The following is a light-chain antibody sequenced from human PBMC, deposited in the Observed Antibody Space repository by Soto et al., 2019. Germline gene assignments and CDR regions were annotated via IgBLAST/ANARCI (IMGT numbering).Light chain of an antibody. CDR1: QSLSRY. CDR2: DGS. V-gene: IGKV3-11*01. Sequence: EIVLTQSPATLSLSPGERATLSCRASQSLSRYLAWYQQQPGQAPRLLIYDGSTRATGIPARFNGSGSGTDFTLTISSLEPEDFAVYYCQQRSNWPRRFGPGTKVDIK. CDR3: QQRSNWPRR. J-gene: IGKJ3*01.